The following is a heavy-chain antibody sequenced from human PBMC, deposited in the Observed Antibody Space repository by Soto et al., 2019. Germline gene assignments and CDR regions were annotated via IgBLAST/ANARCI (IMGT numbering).Heavy chain of an antibody. J-gene: IGHJ6*03. Sequence: GASVKVSCKVSGYTLTELSMHWVRQTPGKGLEWMGGFDPEDGETIYAQKFQGRVTMTEDTSTDTAYMELRSLRSEDTAVYYCARLIAAAGNYYYYMDVWGKGTTVTVSS. CDR1: GYTLTELS. CDR2: FDPEDGET. CDR3: ARLIAAAGNYYYYMDV. D-gene: IGHD6-13*01. V-gene: IGHV1-24*01.